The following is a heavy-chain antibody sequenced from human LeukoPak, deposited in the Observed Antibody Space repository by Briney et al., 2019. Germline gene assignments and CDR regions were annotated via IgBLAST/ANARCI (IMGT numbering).Heavy chain of an antibody. CDR1: GGSISSSNFY. V-gene: IGHV4-39*07. J-gene: IGHJ4*02. CDR2: IYYSGST. CDR3: ARVVRIYGDNRGCLDY. Sequence: SETLSLTCTVSGGSISSSNFYWGWIRQPPGKGLEWIGSIYYSGSTYYNPSLKSRVTISVDTSKNQFSLKLSSVTAADTAVYYCARVVRIYGDNRGCLDYWGQGTLVTVSS. D-gene: IGHD4-17*01.